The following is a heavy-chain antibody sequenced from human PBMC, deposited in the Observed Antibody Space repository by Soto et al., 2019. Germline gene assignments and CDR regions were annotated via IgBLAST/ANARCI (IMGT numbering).Heavy chain of an antibody. D-gene: IGHD2-21*02. CDR3: TTQGLTAYCGGDCLLWGMDV. V-gene: IGHV3-15*01. J-gene: IGHJ6*02. Sequence: PAGSLRLSCAASGFTFSNAWMSWVRQAPGKGLEWVGRIKSKTDGGTTDYAAPVKGRFTISRDDSKNTLYLQMNSLKTEDTAVYYCTTQGLTAYCGGDCLLWGMDVWGQGTTVTVSS. CDR1: GFTFSNAW. CDR2: IKSKTDGGTT.